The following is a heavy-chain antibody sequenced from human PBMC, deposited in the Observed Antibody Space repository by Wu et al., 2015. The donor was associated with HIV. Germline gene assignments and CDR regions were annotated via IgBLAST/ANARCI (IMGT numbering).Heavy chain of an antibody. CDR2: FNPNGGST. CDR1: GYTLSSHY. CDR3: ARDRGPGYYYYGMDV. V-gene: IGHV1-46*01. D-gene: IGHD3-10*01. J-gene: IGHJ6*02. Sequence: QVRLVQSGTEVAKPGASVKVSCKASGYTLSSHYMHWVRQAPGQGLVWMGVFNPNGGSTNLAQKFQGRVTMTRDTSASTVYMELSSLRSEDTAVYYCARDRGPGYYYYGMDVVGPRDHGHRLL.